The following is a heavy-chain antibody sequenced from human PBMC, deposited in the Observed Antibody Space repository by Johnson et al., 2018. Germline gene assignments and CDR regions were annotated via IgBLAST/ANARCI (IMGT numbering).Heavy chain of an antibody. CDR1: GFTFSRYW. V-gene: IGHV3-7*01. CDR3: ARDPHYGSEYSFDI. D-gene: IGHD3-10*01. J-gene: IGHJ3*02. CDR2: IKQDGSEK. Sequence: EVQLLESGGGLVQPGGSLRLSCAASGFTFSRYWMSWVRQAPGKGLEWVANIKQDGSEKYYVDSVKGRFTISRDNAKNSLLRQMNSLRAEDTAGYYWARDPHYGSEYSFDIWGPGTMVTVSS.